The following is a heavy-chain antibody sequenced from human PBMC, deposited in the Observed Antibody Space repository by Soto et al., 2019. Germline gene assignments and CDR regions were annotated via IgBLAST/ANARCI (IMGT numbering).Heavy chain of an antibody. CDR3: AKSHKGVNSGPPFDY. V-gene: IGHV3-23*01. D-gene: IGHD1-1*01. Sequence: GGSLRLSCAASGFSFNNYAMSWVRQAPGKGLEWVSTISGSGRSTYYADSVKGRFTISRDNSKNTLNLQMNSLRAEDTAVFYCAKSHKGVNSGPPFDYWGQGTLVTVSS. J-gene: IGHJ4*02. CDR1: GFSFNNYA. CDR2: ISGSGRST.